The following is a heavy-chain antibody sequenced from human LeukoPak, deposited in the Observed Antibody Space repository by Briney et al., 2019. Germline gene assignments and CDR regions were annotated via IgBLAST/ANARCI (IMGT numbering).Heavy chain of an antibody. CDR2: IYYRGST. V-gene: IGHV4-59*08. J-gene: IGHJ3*02. D-gene: IGHD5-18*01. CDR1: GGSISNYY. Sequence: SETLSLTCTVSGGSISNYYWSWLRQPPGKGLEWMGYIYYRGSTNYNPSLKSRVTISVDTSKNQFSLKLSSVTAADTAVYYCARPDKAMAAGAFDIWGQGTMVTVSS. CDR3: ARPDKAMAAGAFDI.